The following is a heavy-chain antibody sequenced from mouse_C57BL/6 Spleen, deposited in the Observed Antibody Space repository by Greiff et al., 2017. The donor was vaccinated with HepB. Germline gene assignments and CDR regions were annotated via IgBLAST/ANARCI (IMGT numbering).Heavy chain of an antibody. CDR1: GYAFSSSW. J-gene: IGHJ1*03. CDR2: IYPGDGDT. Sequence: QVQLKESGPELVKPGASVKISCKASGYAFSSSWMNWVKQRPGKGLEWIGRIYPGDGDTNYNGKFKGKATLTADKSSSTAYMQLSSLTSEDSAVYFCARTTIFDVWGTGTTVTVSS. V-gene: IGHV1-82*01. D-gene: IGHD2-12*01. CDR3: ARTTIFDV.